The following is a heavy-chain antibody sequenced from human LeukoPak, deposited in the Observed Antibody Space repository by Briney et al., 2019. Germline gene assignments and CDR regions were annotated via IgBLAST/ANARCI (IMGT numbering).Heavy chain of an antibody. CDR2: IWYDGSNR. CDR3: ARDQGTSVTAMVGGHFDY. V-gene: IGHV3-33*01. CDR1: GFTFRGNG. Sequence: GRSLRLSCAASGFTFRGNGMHWVRQAPGKGLEWVAIIWYDGSNRYYADSVKGRFTNSRDNSKNTLFLQMNSLTAEDTAVYYCARDQGTSVTAMVGGHFDYWGPGTLVTVSS. D-gene: IGHD4-17*01. J-gene: IGHJ4*02.